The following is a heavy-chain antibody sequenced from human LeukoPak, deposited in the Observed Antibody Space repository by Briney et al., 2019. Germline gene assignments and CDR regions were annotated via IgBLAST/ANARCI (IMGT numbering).Heavy chain of an antibody. CDR1: GFIFGDFD. V-gene: IGHV3-49*03. J-gene: IGHJ6*03. Sequence: GGSLRLSCTGSGFIFGDFDMTWFRQAPGKGLEWVGFIRSKGYGGTTGYAASVKGRFTISRDDSTSTAYLQMNSLRTEDTAIYYCSPWGYCSSTSCYYYYYMDVWSKGTTVTVSS. D-gene: IGHD2-2*01. CDR3: SPWGYCSSTSCYYYYYMDV. CDR2: IRSKGYGGTT.